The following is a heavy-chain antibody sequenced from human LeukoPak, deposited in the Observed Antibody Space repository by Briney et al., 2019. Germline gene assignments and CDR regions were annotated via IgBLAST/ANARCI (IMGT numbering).Heavy chain of an antibody. V-gene: IGHV3-7*01. Sequence: GGSLRLSCAVSGFTFSNFWMSWVRQAPGKGLEWVANIKQDGSEKYYVDSVKGRFTISRDNAKNSLYPQMNSLRAEDTAVYYCARDRWELLRDYWGQGTLVTVSS. CDR3: ARDRWELLRDY. J-gene: IGHJ4*02. CDR2: IKQDGSEK. D-gene: IGHD1-26*01. CDR1: GFTFSNFW.